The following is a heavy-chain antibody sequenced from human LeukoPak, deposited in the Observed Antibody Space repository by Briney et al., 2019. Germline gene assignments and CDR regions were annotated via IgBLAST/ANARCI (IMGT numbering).Heavy chain of an antibody. CDR1: GFTFSSYAM. Sequence: LRLSCAVSGFTFSSYAMSWVRQAPGKALEWLALIDWDDDKYYSTSLKTRLTISKDTSKNQVVLTMTNMDPVDTATYYCARVPLAYCGGDCYSGYYYYGMDVWGQGTTVTVSS. CDR3: ARVPLAYCGGDCYSGYYYYGMDV. V-gene: IGHV2-70*20. CDR2: IDWDDDK. D-gene: IGHD2-21*02. J-gene: IGHJ6*02.